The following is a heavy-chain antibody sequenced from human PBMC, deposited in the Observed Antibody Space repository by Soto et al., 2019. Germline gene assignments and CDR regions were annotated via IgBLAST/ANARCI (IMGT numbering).Heavy chain of an antibody. CDR2: ISGSGGST. CDR3: AKAKYYDSTGYLYYFDY. V-gene: IGHV3-23*01. J-gene: IGHJ4*02. CDR1: GFTFSSYG. D-gene: IGHD3-22*01. Sequence: GGSLRLSCAVSGFTFSSYGMSWVRQAPGRGLEWVSSISGSGGSTYYADSVKGRFTISRDNSKNTLYLQMNSLRAEDTAVYYCAKAKYYDSTGYLYYFDYWGQGTLVTVSS.